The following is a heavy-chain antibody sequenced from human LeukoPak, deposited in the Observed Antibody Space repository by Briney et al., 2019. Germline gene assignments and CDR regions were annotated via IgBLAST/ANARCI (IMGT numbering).Heavy chain of an antibody. V-gene: IGHV4-34*01. D-gene: IGHD3-10*01. J-gene: IGHJ3*02. CDR3: ARGRGSGSYYAFDI. CDR1: GGSFSGYY. CDR2: INHSGST. Sequence: SETLSLTCAVYGGSFSGYYWSWIRQPPGNGLEWIGEINHSGSTNYNPSLKSRVTISVGTSKNQFSLKLSSVTAADTAVYYCARGRGSGSYYAFDIWGQGTMVTVSS.